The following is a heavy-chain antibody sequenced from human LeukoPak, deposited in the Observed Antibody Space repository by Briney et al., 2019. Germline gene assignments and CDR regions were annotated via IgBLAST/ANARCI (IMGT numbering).Heavy chain of an antibody. Sequence: ASVKVSCKASGYTFTGYYMHWVRQAPGQGLEWMGWINPNSGGTNYAQKFQGRVTMTRDTSISTAYMELSRLRSDDTAVYYCARATGVGYSYNFDYWGQGTLVTVSS. J-gene: IGHJ4*02. D-gene: IGHD5-18*01. CDR2: INPNSGGT. CDR3: ARATGVGYSYNFDY. V-gene: IGHV1-2*02. CDR1: GYTFTGYY.